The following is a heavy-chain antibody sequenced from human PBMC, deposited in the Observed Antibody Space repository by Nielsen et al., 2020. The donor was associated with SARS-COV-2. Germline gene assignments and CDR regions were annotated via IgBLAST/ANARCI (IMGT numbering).Heavy chain of an antibody. CDR3: ARGGQLGIWSRVADGFDY. D-gene: IGHD7-27*01. Sequence: SVKVSCKASGGTFSSYAISWVRQAPGQGLEWMGRIIPILGIANYAQKFQGRVTITADKSTSTAYMELSSLRSEDTAVYYCARGGQLGIWSRVADGFDYWGQGTLVTVSS. J-gene: IGHJ4*02. CDR1: GGTFSSYA. CDR2: IIPILGIA. V-gene: IGHV1-69*04.